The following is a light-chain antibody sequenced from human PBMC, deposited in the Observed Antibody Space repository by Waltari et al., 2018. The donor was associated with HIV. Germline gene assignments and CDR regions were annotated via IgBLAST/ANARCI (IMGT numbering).Light chain of an antibody. J-gene: IGLJ2*01. CDR1: ALPKKY. Sequence: SYELTQPPSVSVSPGQTARITCSGDALPKKYAYWSQQKSGQAPVLVIDEDRKRPSGISESVAGSRSGTMATVTISGAQVEDEADYYCYSTDSSGNHVVFGGGTKLTVL. CDR2: EDR. V-gene: IGLV3-10*01. CDR3: YSTDSSGNHVV.